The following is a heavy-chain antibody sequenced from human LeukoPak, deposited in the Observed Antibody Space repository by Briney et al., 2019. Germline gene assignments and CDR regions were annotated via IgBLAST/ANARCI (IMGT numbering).Heavy chain of an antibody. Sequence: GGSLRLSCAASGFTFSDYLMHWVRQSPGGPPEWVSRASLDGLILDYAGSVKGRFTFSRDISKNTLYLQMNGLRTEDTAMYYCARDAPQVPAAGVLASWGQGTLVTVSS. V-gene: IGHV3-74*01. CDR1: GFTFSDYL. D-gene: IGHD6-13*01. CDR2: ASLDGLIL. CDR3: ARDAPQVPAAGVLAS. J-gene: IGHJ5*02.